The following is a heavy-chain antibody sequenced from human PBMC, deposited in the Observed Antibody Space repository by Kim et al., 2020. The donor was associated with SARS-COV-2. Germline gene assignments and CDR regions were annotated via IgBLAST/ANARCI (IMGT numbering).Heavy chain of an antibody. CDR1: GFTFSSYG. J-gene: IGHJ4*02. Sequence: GGSLRLSCAASGFTFSSYGIHWVRQAPGKGLEWVAVIWYDGSNKHYADSVKGRFTISRDNSKNTLSLQMNSLRAEDTAVYYCARDFHGADYWGQGTLVTVSS. CDR3: ARDFHGADY. V-gene: IGHV3-33*01. CDR2: IWYDGSNK.